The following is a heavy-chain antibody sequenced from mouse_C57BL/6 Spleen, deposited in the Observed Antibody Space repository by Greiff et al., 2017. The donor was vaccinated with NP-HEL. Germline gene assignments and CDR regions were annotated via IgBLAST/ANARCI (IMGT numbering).Heavy chain of an antibody. CDR3: ARRDSSWAWFAY. J-gene: IGHJ3*01. Sequence: QXQLQQSGAELVRPGSSVKLSCKASGYTFTSYWMHWVKQRPIQGLEWIGNIDPSDSETHYNQKFKDKATLTVDKSSSTAYMQLSSLTSEDSAVYYCARRDSSWAWFAYWGQGTLVTVSA. D-gene: IGHD1-1*01. V-gene: IGHV1-52*01. CDR2: IDPSDSET. CDR1: GYTFTSYW.